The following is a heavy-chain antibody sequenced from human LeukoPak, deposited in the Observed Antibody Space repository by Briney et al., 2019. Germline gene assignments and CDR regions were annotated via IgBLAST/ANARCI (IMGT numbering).Heavy chain of an antibody. CDR2: ISGSGGST. D-gene: IGHD3-9*01. CDR1: GFTFSSYA. CDR3: ANLRYFDWLPFDY. J-gene: IGHJ4*02. V-gene: IGHV3-23*01. Sequence: GGPLRLSCAASGFTFSSYAMSWVRQAPGKGLEWVSAISGSGGSTYYADSVKGRFTISRDNSKNTLYLQMNSLRAEDTAVYYCANLRYFDWLPFDYWGQGTLVTVSS.